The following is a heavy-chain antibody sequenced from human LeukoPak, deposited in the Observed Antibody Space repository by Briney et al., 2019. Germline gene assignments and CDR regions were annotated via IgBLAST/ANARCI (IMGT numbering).Heavy chain of an antibody. CDR2: ISGSGGST. Sequence: GGSLRLSCAAPGFTFSSYAMSWVRQAPGKGLEWVSAISGSGGSTYYADSVKGRFTISRDNSKNTLYLQMNSLRAEDTAVYYCAKTVVVPAAISGQGLYFDYWGQGTLVTVSS. V-gene: IGHV3-23*01. CDR1: GFTFSSYA. D-gene: IGHD2-2*02. CDR3: AKTVVVPAAISGQGLYFDY. J-gene: IGHJ4*02.